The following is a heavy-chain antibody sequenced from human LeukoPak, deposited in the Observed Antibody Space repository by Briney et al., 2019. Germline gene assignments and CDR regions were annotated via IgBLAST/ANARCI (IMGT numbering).Heavy chain of an antibody. Sequence: AGGSLRLSCAASGFTFSSYGMHWVRQAPGKGLEWVAFIRYDGSNKYYADSVKGRFTISRDNSKNTLYLQMNSLRAEDTAVYYCAKAERTSTLFDYWGQGTLVTVSS. J-gene: IGHJ4*02. CDR1: GFTFSSYG. CDR2: IRYDGSNK. V-gene: IGHV3-30*02. D-gene: IGHD3/OR15-3a*01. CDR3: AKAERTSTLFDY.